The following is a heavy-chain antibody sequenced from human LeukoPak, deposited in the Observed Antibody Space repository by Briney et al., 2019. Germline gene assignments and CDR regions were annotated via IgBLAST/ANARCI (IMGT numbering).Heavy chain of an antibody. CDR3: ARDRRITMVRGLFDY. CDR2: INPNSGGT. Sequence: ASVKVSCKASGYTFTGYYMHWVRQAPGQGLEWMGWINPNSGGTNYAQKFQGRVTMTRDTSISTAYMELSRLRSDDTAVYYCARDRRITMVRGLFDYWGQGTLVTVSS. D-gene: IGHD3-10*01. V-gene: IGHV1-2*02. J-gene: IGHJ4*02. CDR1: GYTFTGYY.